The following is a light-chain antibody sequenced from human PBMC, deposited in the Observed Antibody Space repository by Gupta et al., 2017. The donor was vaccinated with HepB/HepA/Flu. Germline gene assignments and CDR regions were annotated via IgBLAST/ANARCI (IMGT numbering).Light chain of an antibody. CDR2: HGS. V-gene: IGKV1-12*01. Sequence: DILLTQSPSSVSASVGDRVTITCRASQDIDNWLVWYQQQPGKAPKLLIYHGSTLQTGVPSRFSGSGSGTDFTLTISSLHPEDFATYYCQQTNDFPISFGQGTRLEIK. CDR1: QDIDNW. J-gene: IGKJ5*01. CDR3: QQTNDFPIS.